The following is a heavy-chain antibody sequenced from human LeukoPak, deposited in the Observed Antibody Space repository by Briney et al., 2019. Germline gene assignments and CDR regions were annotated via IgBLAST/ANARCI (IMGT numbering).Heavy chain of an antibody. CDR3: AKDPRDCSATSCYMAAAGFDY. V-gene: IGHV3-30*02. CDR1: GFTFSSYG. J-gene: IGHJ4*02. CDR2: IRYDGSYK. Sequence: GGSLRLSCAASGFTFSSYGMHWVRQAPGKGLEWVAFIRYDGSYKYYADSVKGRFTISRDNSKNPLYLQMNSLRPDNTAVYYCAKDPRDCSATSCYMAAAGFDYWGQGTLVTVSS. D-gene: IGHD2-2*01.